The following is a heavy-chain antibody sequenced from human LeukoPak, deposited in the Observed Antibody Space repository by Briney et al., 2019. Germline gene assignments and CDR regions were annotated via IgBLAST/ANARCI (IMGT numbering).Heavy chain of an antibody. D-gene: IGHD1-26*01. Sequence: GASVKVSCKASGYTFTSYYMHWVRQAPGQGLEWMGIINPSGGSTNYAQKFQGRVTMTRDMSTSTVYMELSSLRSEDTAVYYCARVGEGATTFLDYWGQGTLVTVSS. J-gene: IGHJ4*02. V-gene: IGHV1-46*01. CDR3: ARVGEGATTFLDY. CDR1: GYTFTSYY. CDR2: INPSGGST.